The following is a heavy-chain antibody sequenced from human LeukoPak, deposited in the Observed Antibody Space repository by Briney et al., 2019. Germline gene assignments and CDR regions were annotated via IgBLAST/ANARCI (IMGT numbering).Heavy chain of an antibody. D-gene: IGHD3-3*01. J-gene: IGHJ5*02. V-gene: IGHV3-23*01. Sequence: GGSLRLSCAASGFTFSSYAMSWVRQTPGKGLEWVSAISGSGGSTYYADSVKGRFTISRDNSKNTLYLQMNSLRAEDTAVYYCAKVDSARITIFGVGADNWFDPWGQGTLVTVSS. CDR2: ISGSGGST. CDR3: AKVDSARITIFGVGADNWFDP. CDR1: GFTFSSYA.